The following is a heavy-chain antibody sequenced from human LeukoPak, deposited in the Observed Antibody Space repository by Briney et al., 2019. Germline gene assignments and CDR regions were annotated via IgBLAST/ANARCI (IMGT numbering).Heavy chain of an antibody. CDR3: ARADFWSAVDY. J-gene: IGHJ4*02. CDR2: IYYTGRT. Sequence: PSETLSLTCTVSGGSISSYYWSWIRQPPGKGLEWIGYIYYTGRTNYNPSLKSRVTISVDTSKNQFSLKLNSVTAADTAVYYCARADFWSAVDYWGQGTPVTVSS. D-gene: IGHD3-3*01. V-gene: IGHV4-59*01. CDR1: GGSISSYY.